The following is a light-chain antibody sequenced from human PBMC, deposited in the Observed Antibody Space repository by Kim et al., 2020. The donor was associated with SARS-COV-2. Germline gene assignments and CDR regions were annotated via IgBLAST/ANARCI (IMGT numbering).Light chain of an antibody. J-gene: IGKJ1*01. CDR1: QSLNSRY. CDR3: QQERT. V-gene: IGKV3-20*01. CDR2: TAS. Sequence: EIVLTQSPGTLSLSPGERATLSCRASQSLNSRYFAWYQQKPGQAPRLLIYTASSRATGVPDRFSGSGSGTDFTLTISRLEPEDFAVYYCQQERTFGQGTKVDIK.